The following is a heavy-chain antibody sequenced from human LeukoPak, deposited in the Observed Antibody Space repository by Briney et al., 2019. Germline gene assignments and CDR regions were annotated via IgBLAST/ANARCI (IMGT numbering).Heavy chain of an antibody. V-gene: IGHV4-34*01. CDR1: GGSFSTYF. CDR3: ARETTGAGTARPFDY. J-gene: IGHJ4*02. Sequence: SETLSLTCAVYGGSFSTYFWSWIRQAPGKGLEWIGEIRQSGGTNYNPSLKSRLTISVDTSKNQFSLKLNSVTAADTAVYYCARETTGAGTARPFDYWGQGTLVTVSS. CDR2: IRQSGGT. D-gene: IGHD6-13*01.